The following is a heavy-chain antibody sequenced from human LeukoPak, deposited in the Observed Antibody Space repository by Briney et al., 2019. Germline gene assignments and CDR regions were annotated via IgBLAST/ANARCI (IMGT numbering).Heavy chain of an antibody. CDR1: GFTLSDSA. Sequence: PGGSLRLSCAASGFTLSDSAIHWVRQASGKGLEWVGRIRGKTDTYAPADVASLNDRFTISGDVSKNTAYLQMNNVKTEDTAIYYCTRSVGFGFDYWGQGALVIVSS. V-gene: IGHV3-73*01. CDR2: IRGKTDTYAP. D-gene: IGHD3-16*01. J-gene: IGHJ4*02. CDR3: TRSVGFGFDY.